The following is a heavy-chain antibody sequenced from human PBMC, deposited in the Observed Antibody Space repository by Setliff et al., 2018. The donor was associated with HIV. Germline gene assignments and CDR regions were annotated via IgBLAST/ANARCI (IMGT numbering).Heavy chain of an antibody. D-gene: IGHD3-22*01. CDR1: GYTFTSFA. V-gene: IGHV1-18*01. J-gene: IGHJ4*02. CDR2: ISAYNGNT. Sequence: ASVKVSCKASGYTFTSFAISWVRQAPGQGLEWMAWISAYNGNTNYAQRLQGRVTVTTDTSTSTAYMELRSLRSDDTAVYFCARVGPFAFDSSGYAEFCGQGTLVTVSS. CDR3: ARVGPFAFDSSGYAEF.